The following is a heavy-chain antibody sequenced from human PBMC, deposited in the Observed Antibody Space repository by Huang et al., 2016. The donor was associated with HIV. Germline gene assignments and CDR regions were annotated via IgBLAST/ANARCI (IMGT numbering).Heavy chain of an antibody. CDR2: INDNGYT. CDR1: GRSVSGNY. CDR3: ARASWYEPRSWYFGL. V-gene: IGHV4-34*01. Sequence: QVQLQQWGAGLLKPSETLSLTCAVYGRSVSGNYWSWIRQPPGKGLEWIAEINDNGYTNYNPSLKSRVTISVHTSRNQFSLKLNSVTAADAAVYYCARASWYEPRSWYFGLWGRGTLVTVSS. J-gene: IGHJ2*01. D-gene: IGHD6-13*01.